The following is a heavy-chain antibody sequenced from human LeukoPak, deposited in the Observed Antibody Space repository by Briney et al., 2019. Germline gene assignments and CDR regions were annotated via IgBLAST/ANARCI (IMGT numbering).Heavy chain of an antibody. CDR2: INSDGSST. CDR1: GFTFSSYW. Sequence: GGSLRLSCAASGFTFSSYWMHWVRQAPGKGLVWVSRINSDGSSTSYADSVKGRFTISRDNSKNTLYLQMNSLRAEDTAVYYCARDEVIAAAGADAFDIWGQGTMVTVSS. D-gene: IGHD6-13*01. J-gene: IGHJ3*02. CDR3: ARDEVIAAAGADAFDI. V-gene: IGHV3-74*01.